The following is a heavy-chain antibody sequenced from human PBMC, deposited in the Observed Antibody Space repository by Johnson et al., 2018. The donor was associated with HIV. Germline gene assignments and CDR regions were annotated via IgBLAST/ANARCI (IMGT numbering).Heavy chain of an antibody. D-gene: IGHD6-13*01. CDR2: ISYDGSNK. Sequence: QVQLVESGGGVVQPGRSLRLSCAASGFTFSSYAMHWVRQAPCKGLEWVAVISYDGSNKYYADSVKGRFTISRDNSKNTLYLQMNSLRAEDTAVYYCARGGYLDAFDIWGQGTMVTVSS. CDR1: GFTFSSYA. J-gene: IGHJ3*02. CDR3: ARGGYLDAFDI. V-gene: IGHV3-30*04.